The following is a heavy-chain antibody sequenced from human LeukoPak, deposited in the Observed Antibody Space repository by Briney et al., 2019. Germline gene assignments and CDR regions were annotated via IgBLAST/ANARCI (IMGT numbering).Heavy chain of an antibody. J-gene: IGHJ4*02. V-gene: IGHV3-23*01. Sequence: GSLRLSCLTSGFTFSTNAMSWVRQAPGKGLEWISGISGSGASTYYADSVTGRFTISRDNSRNTLYLQMNSLRGDDTAVYYCAKDVGKWESLHFFDYWGQGTLVTVSS. CDR1: GFTFSTNA. D-gene: IGHD1-26*01. CDR3: AKDVGKWESLHFFDY. CDR2: ISGSGAST.